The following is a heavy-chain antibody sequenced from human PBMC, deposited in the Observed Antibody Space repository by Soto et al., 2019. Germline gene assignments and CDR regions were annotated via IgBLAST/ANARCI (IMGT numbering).Heavy chain of an antibody. CDR3: ARGVEYDYGADSFDY. Sequence: QVQLQESGPGLVKPSGTLSLTCAVSGGSISSSNWWSWVRQPPGKGLEWIGEIYHSGSTNYNPSLKIRVTISVDKSKNQFSLKLSAVTAADTAVYYCARGVEYDYGADSFDYWGQGTLVTVSS. V-gene: IGHV4-4*02. J-gene: IGHJ4*02. CDR1: GGSISSSNW. D-gene: IGHD4-17*01. CDR2: IYHSGST.